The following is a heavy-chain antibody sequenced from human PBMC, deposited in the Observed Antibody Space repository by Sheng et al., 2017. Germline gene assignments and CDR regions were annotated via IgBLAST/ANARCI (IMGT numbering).Heavy chain of an antibody. CDR1: GFTFSSYA. V-gene: IGHV3-23*01. D-gene: IGHD1-26*01. CDR2: ISGSGGST. J-gene: IGHJ4*02. Sequence: EVQLLESGGGLVQPGGSLRLSCAASGFTFSSYAMSWVRQAPGKGLEWVSAISGSGGSTYYADSVKGRFTISRDNSKNTLYLQMNSLRAEDTAVYYCAKVLVAGVGATYRSGFDYWGQGTLVTVSS. CDR3: AKVLVAGVGATYRSGFDY.